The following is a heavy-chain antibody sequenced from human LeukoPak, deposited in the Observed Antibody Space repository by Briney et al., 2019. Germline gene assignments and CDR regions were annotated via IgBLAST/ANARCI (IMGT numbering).Heavy chain of an antibody. Sequence: SETLSLTCAVYGGSFSGYYWSWIRQPPGKGLEWIGYIYHSGSTYYNPSLKSRVTISADRSKNQFSLKLSSVTAADTAVYYCARQIGYSFDYWGQGTLVTVSS. CDR1: GGSFSGYY. D-gene: IGHD5-18*01. V-gene: IGHV4-34*01. CDR3: ARQIGYSFDY. CDR2: IYHSGST. J-gene: IGHJ4*02.